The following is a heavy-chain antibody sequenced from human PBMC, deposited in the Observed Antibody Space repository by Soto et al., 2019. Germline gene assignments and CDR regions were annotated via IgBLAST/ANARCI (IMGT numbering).Heavy chain of an antibody. V-gene: IGHV3-23*01. CDR2: IGTDGNT. CDR1: GFTFNSYA. D-gene: IGHD2-2*01. Sequence: GESLRLSCAASGFTFNSYAMNWVRQAPGKGLAWVSAIGTDGNTYYANSVKGRFTISRDNSRTTLYLQMNSLRVEDTALSYCVRKYPGTRPFDYWGQGTLVTVSS. CDR3: VRKYPGTRPFDY. J-gene: IGHJ4*01.